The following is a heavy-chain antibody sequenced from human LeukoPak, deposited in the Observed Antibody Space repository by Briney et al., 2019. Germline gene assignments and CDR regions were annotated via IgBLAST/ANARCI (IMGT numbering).Heavy chain of an antibody. J-gene: IGHJ6*02. D-gene: IGHD4-23*01. V-gene: IGHV1-2*06. CDR3: ARPVDYYYYGMDV. Sequence: ASVKVSCKASGGTFSSYAISWVRQAPGQGLEWMGRINPNSGGTNYAQKFQGRVTMTRDTSISTAYMELSRLRSDDTAVYYCARPVDYYYYGMDVWGQGTTVTVSS. CDR1: GGTFSSYA. CDR2: INPNSGGT.